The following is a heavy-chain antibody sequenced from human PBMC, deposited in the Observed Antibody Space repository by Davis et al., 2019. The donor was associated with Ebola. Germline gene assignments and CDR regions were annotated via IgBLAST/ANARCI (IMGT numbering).Heavy chain of an antibody. Sequence: AASVKVSCKASGYTFTSYYMHWVQQAPGQGLEWMGWINPNSGGTNYAQKFQGWVTMTRDTSISTAYMELSRLRSDDTAVYYCARENIAAAGTWYYYYGMDVWGQGTTVTVSS. V-gene: IGHV1-2*04. CDR1: GYTFTSYY. D-gene: IGHD6-13*01. CDR2: INPNSGGT. J-gene: IGHJ6*02. CDR3: ARENIAAAGTWYYYYGMDV.